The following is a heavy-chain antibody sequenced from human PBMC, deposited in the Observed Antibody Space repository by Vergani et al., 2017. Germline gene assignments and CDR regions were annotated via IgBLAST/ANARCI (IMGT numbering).Heavy chain of an antibody. CDR1: GFTFSSAW. D-gene: IGHD2-21*01. Sequence: EVQPVESGGGLVKPGGSLRLSCTTSGFTFSSAWMSWVRQAPGKGLEWVARIRPKTDGETTDYAAPVKGRFTISIDDSKNTLYLQMNSLKTEDTAVYYCAKARDPNCKGGNCYSYYYGLDLWGQGTTVTVSS. CDR3: AKARDPNCKGGNCYSYYYGLDL. CDR2: IRPKTDGETT. J-gene: IGHJ6*02. V-gene: IGHV3-15*01.